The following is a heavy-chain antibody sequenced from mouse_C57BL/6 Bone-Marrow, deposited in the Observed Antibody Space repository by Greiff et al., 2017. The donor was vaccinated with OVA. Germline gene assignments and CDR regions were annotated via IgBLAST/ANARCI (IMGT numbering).Heavy chain of an antibody. CDR3: AKGTITTVRAMDY. V-gene: IGHV2-4*01. CDR2: IWSGGST. D-gene: IGHD1-1*01. CDR1: GFSLTSYG. Sequence: VKLMESGPGLVQPSQSLSITCTVSGFSLTSYGVHWVRQPPGKGLEWLGVIWSGGSTDYNAAFISRLSISKDNSKSQVFFKRNSLQADDTAIYYCAKGTITTVRAMDYWGQGTSVTVSS. J-gene: IGHJ4*01.